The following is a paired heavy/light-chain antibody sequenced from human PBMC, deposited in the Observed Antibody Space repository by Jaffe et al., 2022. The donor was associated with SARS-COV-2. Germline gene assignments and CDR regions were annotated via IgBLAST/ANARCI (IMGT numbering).Light chain of an antibody. Sequence: DIVMTQSPDSLAVSLGERATINCKSSQSVLYSSNNQNYLAWYQQKPRQPPKLLIYWASTRESGVPDRFSGSGSGTDFTLTISSLQAEDVAVYYCQQYYSSPQTFGQGTKVEIK. V-gene: IGKV4-1*01. J-gene: IGKJ1*01. CDR1: QSVLYSSNNQNY. CDR3: QQYYSSPQT. CDR2: WAS.
Heavy chain of an antibody. CDR1: GGSFSGYY. D-gene: IGHD3-9*01. Sequence: QVQLQQWGAGLLKPSETLSLTCAVYGGSFSGYYWSWIRQPPGKGLEWIGEINHSGNTNYNPSLKSRVTISVDTSKNQFSLKLNSVTAADTAVYYCARGVRYFDWATVLGGKESTYHMDVWGKGTTVIVSS. V-gene: IGHV4-34*01. CDR2: INHSGNT. CDR3: ARGVRYFDWATVLGGKESTYHMDV. J-gene: IGHJ6*03.